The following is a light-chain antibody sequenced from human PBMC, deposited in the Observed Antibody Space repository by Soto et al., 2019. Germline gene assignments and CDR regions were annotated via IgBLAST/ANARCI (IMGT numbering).Light chain of an antibody. Sequence: EIVLTQSPGTLSLSPGEGATLSCRASQSVSSSYLAWYQQKPGQAPRLLIYGVSSRATGIPDRFSGSGSGTDFTLNISRLEPADFAVYYCQQYGSTSWTFGQGTKVEIK. CDR3: QQYGSTSWT. CDR2: GVS. CDR1: QSVSSSY. V-gene: IGKV3-20*01. J-gene: IGKJ1*01.